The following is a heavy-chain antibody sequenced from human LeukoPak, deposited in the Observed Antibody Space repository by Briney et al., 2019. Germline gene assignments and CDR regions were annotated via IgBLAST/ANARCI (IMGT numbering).Heavy chain of an antibody. CDR1: GYTFTSYG. V-gene: IGHV1-18*01. CDR2: VSAYNGNT. D-gene: IGHD3-22*01. J-gene: IGHJ4*02. Sequence: ASVKVSCKASGYTFTSYGISWVRQAPGQGLEWMGWVSAYNGNTNYAQKLQGRVTMTTDTSTSTAYMELRSLRSDDTAVYYCARASGIQLWPQGYYDSSGLRFDYWGQGTLVTVSS. CDR3: ARASGIQLWPQGYYDSSGLRFDY.